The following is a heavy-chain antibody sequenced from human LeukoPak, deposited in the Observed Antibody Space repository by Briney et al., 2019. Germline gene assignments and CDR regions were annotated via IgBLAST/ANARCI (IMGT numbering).Heavy chain of an antibody. J-gene: IGHJ4*02. CDR1: GFTFSSYA. CDR3: AKDFEANCGGDCYIDY. V-gene: IGHV3-23*01. D-gene: IGHD2-21*02. Sequence: GGSLRLSCAPSGFTFSSYAMSWVRQAPGKGLEWVSAISGNGGSTFYADSVKGRFTITRDNSKNTLYLQMNSLRAEDTAVYYCAKDFEANCGGDCYIDYWGQGTLVTVSS. CDR2: ISGNGGST.